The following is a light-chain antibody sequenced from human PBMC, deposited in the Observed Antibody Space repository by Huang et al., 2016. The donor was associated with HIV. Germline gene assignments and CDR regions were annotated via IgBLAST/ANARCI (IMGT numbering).Light chain of an antibody. CDR3: QQNNNWPPLFT. CDR2: GAS. J-gene: IGKJ3*01. Sequence: EIVMTQSPATLSASPGERATLSCRASQSVSSNLAWYQQKPGQAPRLLSYGASTRATGSPARFSGSGSGTEFTLTINSLQSEDFAVYYCQQNNNWPPLFTFGPGTKVDIK. V-gene: IGKV3-15*01. CDR1: QSVSSN.